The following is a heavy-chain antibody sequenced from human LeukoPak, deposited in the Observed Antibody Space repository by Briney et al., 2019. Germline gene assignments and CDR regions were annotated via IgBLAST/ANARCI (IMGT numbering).Heavy chain of an antibody. CDR2: MTPNSGNT. CDR1: GYSFTSYV. Sequence: SSVNVSCKGSGYSFTSYVIKWVRQAAGRGREWVGWMTPNSGNTGYAQKFQGRVTMTRNTSISTAYMELSSLRSEDTAVYYCARGVLLWFGELAGWFDPWGQGTLVTVSS. CDR3: ARGVLLWFGELAGWFDP. D-gene: IGHD3-10*01. J-gene: IGHJ5*02. V-gene: IGHV1-8*01.